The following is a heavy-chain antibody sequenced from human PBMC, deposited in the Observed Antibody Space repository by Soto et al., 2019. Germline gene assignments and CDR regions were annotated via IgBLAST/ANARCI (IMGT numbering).Heavy chain of an antibody. Sequence: SETLSLTCAVSGGSISSGGYSWSWIRQPPGKGLEWIGYIYHSGTTYYNPSLKSRVTISVDRSKNQFSLKLSSVTAADTAVYYCARAHYGCHGDYAMDVWGQGTTVTVSS. CDR3: ARAHYGCHGDYAMDV. D-gene: IGHD4-17*01. CDR1: GGSISSGGYS. V-gene: IGHV4-30-2*01. CDR2: IYHSGTT. J-gene: IGHJ6*02.